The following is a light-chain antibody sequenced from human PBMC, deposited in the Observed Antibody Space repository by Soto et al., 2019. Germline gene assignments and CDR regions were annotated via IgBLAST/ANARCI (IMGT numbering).Light chain of an antibody. Sequence: DIQLTQSPSTLSGSVGDRVTLPCRASQTISSWLAWYTQKPGKAPKLLIYKASTLTSGVPSRFSGSGSGPDFTLTISSLQPDDFATYYCQHYNRYSEAFGQGTKVDIK. CDR3: QHYNRYSEA. V-gene: IGKV1-5*03. J-gene: IGKJ1*01. CDR1: QTISSW. CDR2: KAS.